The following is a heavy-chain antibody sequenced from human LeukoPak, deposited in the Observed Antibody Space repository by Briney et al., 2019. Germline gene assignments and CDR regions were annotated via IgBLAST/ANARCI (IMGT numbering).Heavy chain of an antibody. CDR3: ARGKQQLVYGYFGY. V-gene: IGHV4-30-4*08. CDR1: GGSISSGDYY. CDR2: IYYSGST. J-gene: IGHJ4*02. D-gene: IGHD6-13*01. Sequence: SQTLSLTXTVSGGSISSGDYYWSWIGQPPGKGLEWIGYIYYSGSTYYNPSLKSRVTISVDTSKNQFSLKLSSVTAADTAVYYCARGKQQLVYGYFGYWGQGTLVTVSS.